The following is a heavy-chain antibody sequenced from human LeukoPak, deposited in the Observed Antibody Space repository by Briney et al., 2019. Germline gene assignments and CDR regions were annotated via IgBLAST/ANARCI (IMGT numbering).Heavy chain of an antibody. CDR2: MYYSGST. J-gene: IGHJ4*02. CDR3: ARDGGPSGATPFDY. V-gene: IGHV4-59*01. CDR1: GGSISSYY. D-gene: IGHD1-26*01. Sequence: SETLSLTCTVSGGSISSYYWSWIRQPPGKGLEWIGYMYYSGSTNYNPSLKSRVTISVDTSKNQFSLKLSSVTAADTAVYYCARDGGPSGATPFDYWGQGTLVTVSS.